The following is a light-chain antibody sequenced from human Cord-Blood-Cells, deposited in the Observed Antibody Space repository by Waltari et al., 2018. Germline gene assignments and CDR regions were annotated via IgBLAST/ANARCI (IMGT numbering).Light chain of an antibody. CDR2: AAS. J-gene: IGKJ1*01. CDR3: QQSYSTPPT. CDR1: QGISSY. Sequence: DIQMTQSPSSLSASVGDSVTITCRASQGISSYLNWYQQKPGKAPKLLIYAASSLQSGVPSRFRGSGSGTDFTLTISSLQPEDFATYYCQQSYSTPPTFGQGTKVEIK. V-gene: IGKV1-39*01.